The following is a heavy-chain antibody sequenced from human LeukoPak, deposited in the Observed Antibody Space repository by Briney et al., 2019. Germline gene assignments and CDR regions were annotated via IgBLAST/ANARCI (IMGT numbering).Heavy chain of an antibody. D-gene: IGHD3-9*01. Sequence: GGSLRLSCAASGFTFSSYAMSWVRQAPGKGLEWVSAISGSGGSTYYADSVKGRFTISRDNSKNTLYLQMNSLRAEDTAVYYCAKDYIIVRYFDWLPGDYWGQGTLVTVSS. CDR1: GFTFSSYA. CDR2: ISGSGGST. CDR3: AKDYIIVRYFDWLPGDY. V-gene: IGHV3-23*01. J-gene: IGHJ4*02.